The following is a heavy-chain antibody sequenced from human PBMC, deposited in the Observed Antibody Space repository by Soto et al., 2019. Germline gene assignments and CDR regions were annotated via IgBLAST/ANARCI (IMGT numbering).Heavy chain of an antibody. D-gene: IGHD2-8*01. Sequence: AASVKVSCKASGYTFTSYGISWVRQAPGQGLEWMGWISAYNGNTNYAQKLQGRVTMTTDTSTSTAYMELRSLRSDDTAVYYCARGPPRILYLNWFDPWGQGTLVTVSS. CDR1: GYTFTSYG. CDR2: ISAYNGNT. V-gene: IGHV1-18*01. CDR3: ARGPPRILYLNWFDP. J-gene: IGHJ5*02.